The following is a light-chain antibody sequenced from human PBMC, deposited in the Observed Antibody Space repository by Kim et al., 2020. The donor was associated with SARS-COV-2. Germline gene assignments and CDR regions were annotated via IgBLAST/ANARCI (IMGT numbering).Light chain of an antibody. CDR2: GAS. V-gene: IGKV3-20*01. CDR3: QQYDSSPWT. Sequence: EIVLTQSPGTLSLSPGERATLSCRASQSVSSIYLAWYQQKPGQAPRLLIYGASSRATGIPDRFSGSGSGTDFTLTISRLEPEDFAVYYFQQYDSSPWTFGQGTKVDIK. J-gene: IGKJ1*01. CDR1: QSVSSIY.